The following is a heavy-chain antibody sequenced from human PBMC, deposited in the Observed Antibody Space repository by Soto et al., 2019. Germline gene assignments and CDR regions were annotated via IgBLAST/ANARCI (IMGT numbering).Heavy chain of an antibody. CDR2: ISHDGGAT. D-gene: IGHD6-13*01. CDR1: GFTFSTSG. V-gene: IGHV3-30*18. CDR3: AKDWGSSGWYHWFDP. Sequence: QVHLVESGGGVVQSGRSLRLSCAASGFTFSTSGMHWIRQAPGKGLEWVAMISHDGGATYYVDSVKGRFNISRDTDKNTLHLQMDSLRPEDTATYYCAKDWGSSGWYHWFDPWGQGTLVTVSS. J-gene: IGHJ5*02.